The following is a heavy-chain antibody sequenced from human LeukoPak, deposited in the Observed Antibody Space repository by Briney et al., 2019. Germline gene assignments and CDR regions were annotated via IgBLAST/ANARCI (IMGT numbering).Heavy chain of an antibody. CDR1: GGSISNHY. CDR3: ARDFGRGYCSTTSCFVPWFDP. Sequence: SETLSLTCTVSGGSISNHYWSWIRQPPGKGLEWIGYIHYSGSTNYNPSLKSRVTISVDTSKNQFSLKLTSVTAADMAVYYCARDFGRGYCSTTSCFVPWFDPWGQGTLVTVSS. J-gene: IGHJ5*02. D-gene: IGHD2-2*01. V-gene: IGHV4-59*11. CDR2: IHYSGST.